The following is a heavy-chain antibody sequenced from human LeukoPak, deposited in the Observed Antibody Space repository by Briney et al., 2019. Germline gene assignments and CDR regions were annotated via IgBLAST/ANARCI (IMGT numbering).Heavy chain of an antibody. D-gene: IGHD5-12*01. V-gene: IGHV3-30*04. Sequence: GGSLRLSCAASGFTFSSYEMNWVRQAPGKGLEWVAAISYDGSNKYYADSVKGRFTISRDNSKNTLYLQMNSLRAEDTAVYYCARGGFHSGYDPYDAFDIWGQGTMVTVSS. J-gene: IGHJ3*02. CDR3: ARGGFHSGYDPYDAFDI. CDR2: ISYDGSNK. CDR1: GFTFSSYE.